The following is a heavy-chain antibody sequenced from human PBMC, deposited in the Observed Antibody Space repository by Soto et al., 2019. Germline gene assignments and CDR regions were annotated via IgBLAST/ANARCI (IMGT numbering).Heavy chain of an antibody. CDR1: GFTFRTSG. D-gene: IGHD6-13*01. V-gene: IGHV3-30*18. J-gene: IGHJ6*02. CDR2: ISYEGSSK. Sequence: QVQLVESGGGVVQPGRSLRLSCAASGFTFRTSGMHWVRQAPGKGLEWVGFISYEGSSKYYADSVKGRFTIARDNSKNTLYRQMSSLRGEDTAVYDCAKEIAVAGDPFYCVGLDVWSQGNAVTVSS. CDR3: AKEIAVAGDPFYCVGLDV.